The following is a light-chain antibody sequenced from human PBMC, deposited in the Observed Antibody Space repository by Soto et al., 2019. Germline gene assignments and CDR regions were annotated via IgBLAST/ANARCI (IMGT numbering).Light chain of an antibody. CDR2: GAS. V-gene: IGKV3-15*01. CDR1: QSIRIN. CDR3: QQYNNWPLT. Sequence: ILMTQSPATLSVSPGERATLSCRASQSIRINLAWYQQKSGQAPSLLIFGASTRATGIPARFSGSGSGTEFTLTISSLQSEDFAVYYCQQYNNWPLTFGGGTKVEIK. J-gene: IGKJ4*01.